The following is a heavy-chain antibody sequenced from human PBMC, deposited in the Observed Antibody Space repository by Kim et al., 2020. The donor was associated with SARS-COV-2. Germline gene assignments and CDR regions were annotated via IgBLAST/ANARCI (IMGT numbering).Heavy chain of an antibody. Sequence: GGSLRLSCAASGFIFSDSCMNWVRQAPGKGLEWVGRIRSKPNGCATAYAAPVKGRFTISRDDSKNTLYLQMNSLKTEDTAVYYCTSDLGTSFGFWYDSRVWGQGTTVTVSS. CDR2: IRSKPNGCAT. CDR3: TSDLGTSFGFWYDSRV. CDR1: GFIFSDSC. J-gene: IGHJ6*02. D-gene: IGHD3-16*01. V-gene: IGHV3-15*01.